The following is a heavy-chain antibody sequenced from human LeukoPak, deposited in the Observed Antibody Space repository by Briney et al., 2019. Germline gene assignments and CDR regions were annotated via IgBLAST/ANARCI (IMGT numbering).Heavy chain of an antibody. D-gene: IGHD4-17*01. V-gene: IGHV3-23*01. CDR1: GFTFSSYA. CDR3: AKDFGDSHAFDI. Sequence: GGSLRLSCAASGFTFSSYAMSWVRQAPGKGLEWVSAISGSGGSTYYADSVTGRFTISRDNSKITLYLQMNSLRAEDTAVYYCAKDFGDSHAFDIWGQGTMVTVSS. CDR2: ISGSGGST. J-gene: IGHJ3*02.